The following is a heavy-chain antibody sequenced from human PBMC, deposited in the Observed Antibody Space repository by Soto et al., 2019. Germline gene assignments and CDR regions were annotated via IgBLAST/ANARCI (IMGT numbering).Heavy chain of an antibody. Sequence: EVQLVESGGGLVQPGGSLRLSCAASGFSFSSYEMNWVRQAPGKGLEWVSYITTTGSTMYYADSLKGRFTTSRDNAHNLLYLQRNRLRAEDTAVYYCARVADGTIVEYWGQGTLVTVSS. J-gene: IGHJ4*02. CDR2: ITTTGSTM. CDR1: GFSFSSYE. D-gene: IGHD6-13*01. CDR3: ARVADGTIVEY. V-gene: IGHV3-48*03.